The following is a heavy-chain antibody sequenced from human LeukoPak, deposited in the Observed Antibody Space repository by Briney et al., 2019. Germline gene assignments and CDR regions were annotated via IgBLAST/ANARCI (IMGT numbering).Heavy chain of an antibody. CDR3: ATDRQVYGSGEYYFDY. J-gene: IGHJ4*02. V-gene: IGHV4-59*01. D-gene: IGHD3-10*01. CDR1: GGSISGYY. CDR2: IYNSGST. Sequence: PSETLSLTCTVSGGSISGYYWSWIRQPPGKGLEWIGYIYNSGSTKCNPSLKSRVTISVDTSKNQFSLKLSSVTAADTAVYYCATDRQVYGSGEYYFDYWGQGTLVSVSS.